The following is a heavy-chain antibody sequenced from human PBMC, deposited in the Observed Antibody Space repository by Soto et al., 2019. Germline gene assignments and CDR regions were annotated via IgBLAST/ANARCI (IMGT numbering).Heavy chain of an antibody. CDR1: GYAFTTYG. D-gene: IGHD1-1*01. V-gene: IGHV1-18*01. CDR2: ISAHNGNT. J-gene: IGHJ4*02. Sequence: QVHLVQSGAEVKKPGASVKVSCKGSGYAFTTYGITWVRQAPGQGLEWMGWISAHNGNTNYAQKLQGRVTVTRDTSTSTAYMELRSLSSDGTAVYYCARGRYGDYWGQGAVVTVSS. CDR3: ARGRYGDY.